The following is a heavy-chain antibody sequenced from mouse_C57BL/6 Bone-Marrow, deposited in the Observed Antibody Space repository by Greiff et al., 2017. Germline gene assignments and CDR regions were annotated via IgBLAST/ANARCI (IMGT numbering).Heavy chain of an antibody. CDR1: GYTFTDYN. Sequence: EVQLKESGPELVKPGASVKIPCKASGYTFTDYNMDWVKQSHGKSLEWIGDINPNNGGTIYNQKFKGKATLTVDKSSSPAYMERRSLTSEDTAVYYCARDDYDGWAMDYWGQGTSVTVSS. CDR3: ARDDYDGWAMDY. J-gene: IGHJ4*01. V-gene: IGHV1-18*01. D-gene: IGHD1-2*01. CDR2: INPNNGGT.